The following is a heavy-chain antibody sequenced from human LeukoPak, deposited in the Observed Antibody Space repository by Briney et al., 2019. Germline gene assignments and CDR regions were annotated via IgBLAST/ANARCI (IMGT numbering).Heavy chain of an antibody. CDR3: ARDRNYWSGGSCYGVGYLDSSGAFDI. CDR1: GYTLTSYG. V-gene: IGHV1-18*01. J-gene: IGHJ3*02. Sequence: ASVKVSCKASGYTLTSYGISWVRQAPGQGLEWMGWISAYNGNTKFAQKLQGRVTMTTDTSTSTASMALRSRRSDDTAVYCCARDRNYWSGGSCYGVGYLDSSGAFDIWGQGTMVTVSS. CDR2: ISAYNGNT. D-gene: IGHD2-15*01.